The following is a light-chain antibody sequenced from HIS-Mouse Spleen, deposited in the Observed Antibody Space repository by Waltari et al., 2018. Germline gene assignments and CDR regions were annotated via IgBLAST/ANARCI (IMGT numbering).Light chain of an antibody. CDR2: AAS. Sequence: IQLTQSPSFLSASVGDRVTITCRASQGISSYLAWYQQKPGKAPKLLIYAASTLQSGVPSRFSGSGSGTEFTLTISSPQPEDFATYYCQQLNSYPPTFGQGTKVEIK. V-gene: IGKV1-9*01. CDR3: QQLNSYPPT. CDR1: QGISSY. J-gene: IGKJ1*01.